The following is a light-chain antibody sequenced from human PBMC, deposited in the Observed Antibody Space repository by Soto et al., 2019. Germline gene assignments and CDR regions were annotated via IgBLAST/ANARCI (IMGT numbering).Light chain of an antibody. CDR1: QNIGTW. J-gene: IGKJ1*01. CDR2: GAS. CDR3: QQYKKYPWT. Sequence: DIQMTQSPSTLSTSVGDRVTITCRASQNIGTWLAWYQQKPGKAPNLLIYGASTLQSGVPSRFGGSGSGSEFTLTITSLQPDDFATYYCQQYKKYPWTFGQGTRIEI. V-gene: IGKV1-5*03.